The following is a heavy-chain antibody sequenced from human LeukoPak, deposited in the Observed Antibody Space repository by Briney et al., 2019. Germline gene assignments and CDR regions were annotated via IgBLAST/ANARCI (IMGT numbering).Heavy chain of an antibody. D-gene: IGHD2-15*01. CDR2: INYSGNT. CDR3: ARALPIPLVGAFDI. Sequence: SETLSLTCTVSGGSISSSSYYWGWLRQPPGKGLEWIGSINYSGNTNYNPSLKSRVTISVDTSKNQFSLKLSSVTAADTAVYYCARALPIPLVGAFDIWGQGTMVTVSS. V-gene: IGHV4-39*07. J-gene: IGHJ3*02. CDR1: GGSISSSSYY.